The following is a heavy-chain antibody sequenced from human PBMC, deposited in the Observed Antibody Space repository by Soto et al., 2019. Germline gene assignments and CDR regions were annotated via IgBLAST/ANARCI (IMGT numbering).Heavy chain of an antibody. J-gene: IGHJ4*02. D-gene: IGHD5-18*01. CDR1: GFTFSDHY. Sequence: QVQLVESGGGLVKPGGSLRLSCAVSGFTFSDHYMSWIRQAPGKGLEWVSYFSSSGSTIYYADSVKGRFTISRDDAKNSLFLQMNSLRAEDTAVYYCARVVGPGYSYGYGEYWGQGAQVTVSS. V-gene: IGHV3-11*01. CDR3: ARVVGPGYSYGYGEY. CDR2: FSSSGSTI.